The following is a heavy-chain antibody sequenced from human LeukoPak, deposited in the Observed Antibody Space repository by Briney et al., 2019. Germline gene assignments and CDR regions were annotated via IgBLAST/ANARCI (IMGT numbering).Heavy chain of an antibody. CDR1: GFTFSSYG. CDR3: AKVTYGSGTYGAFDY. Sequence: QPGGSLRLSCAASGFTFSSYGMHWVRQAPGKGLEWVAFIRYDGSNKYYADSVKGRFTISRDNSKNTLYLQMNSLRAEDTAVYYCAKVTYGSGTYGAFDYWGQGTLVTVSS. CDR2: IRYDGSNK. V-gene: IGHV3-30*02. J-gene: IGHJ4*02. D-gene: IGHD3-10*01.